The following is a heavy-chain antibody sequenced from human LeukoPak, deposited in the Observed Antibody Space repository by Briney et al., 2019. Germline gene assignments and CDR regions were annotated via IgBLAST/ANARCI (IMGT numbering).Heavy chain of an antibody. D-gene: IGHD3-22*01. Sequence: GGSLRLSCAASGFTFSSYAMHWVRQAPGKGLEWVAVISYDGSNKYYADSVKGRFTISRDNSKNTLYLQMNSLRAEDTAVYYCARDAYDSSGYTVGYWGQGTLVTVSS. CDR2: ISYDGSNK. J-gene: IGHJ4*02. V-gene: IGHV3-30-3*01. CDR1: GFTFSSYA. CDR3: ARDAYDSSGYTVGY.